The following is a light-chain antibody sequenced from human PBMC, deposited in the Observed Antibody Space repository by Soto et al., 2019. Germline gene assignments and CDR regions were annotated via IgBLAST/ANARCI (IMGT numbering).Light chain of an antibody. CDR1: QGISSY. J-gene: IGKJ3*01. V-gene: IGKV1-8*01. CDR2: AAS. CDR3: QQYYSYPLT. Sequence: AIRMTQSPSSLSASTGDRVTITCRASQGISSYLAWYQQKPGKAPKLLIYAASTLQSGVPSRFSGSGSGTDFTLTISCLQSEDFATYYCQQYYSYPLTFGPGNKVDIK.